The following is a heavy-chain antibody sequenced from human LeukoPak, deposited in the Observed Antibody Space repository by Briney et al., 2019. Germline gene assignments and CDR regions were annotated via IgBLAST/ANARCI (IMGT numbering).Heavy chain of an antibody. J-gene: IGHJ4*02. V-gene: IGHV1-2*02. D-gene: IGHD1-26*01. CDR1: GYTFTGYY. CDR2: INPNSGGT. Sequence: ASAKVSCKASGYTFTGYYMHWVRQAPGQGLEWMGWINPNSGGTNYAQKFQGRVTMTRDTSISTAYMELSRLRSDDTAVYYCARSPASGSYYFDYWGQGTLVTVSS. CDR3: ARSPASGSYYFDY.